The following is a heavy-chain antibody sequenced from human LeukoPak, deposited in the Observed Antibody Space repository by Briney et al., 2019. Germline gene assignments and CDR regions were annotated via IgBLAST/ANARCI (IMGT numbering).Heavy chain of an antibody. Sequence: GRSLRLSCAASGFTFSNYAMHWVRQAPVKGLEWVAVISYDGSNIYYADSVKGRFTISRDNSKNTLYLQMNSLRVEDTAIYYCARKYNWNYESGLDYWGQGTLVTVSS. J-gene: IGHJ4*02. V-gene: IGHV3-30-3*01. CDR3: ARKYNWNYESGLDY. CDR2: ISYDGSNI. CDR1: GFTFSNYA. D-gene: IGHD1-7*01.